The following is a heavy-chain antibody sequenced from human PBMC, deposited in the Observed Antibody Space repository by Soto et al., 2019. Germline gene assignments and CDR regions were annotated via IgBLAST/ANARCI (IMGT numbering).Heavy chain of an antibody. V-gene: IGHV4-61*02. CDR3: ARGQRFSDWFDP. J-gene: IGHJ5*02. CDR2: IYSSGNT. CDR1: GGSISSSGYY. Sequence: SETLSLTCTVSGGSISSSGYYRTWIRQPAGKGLEWIGRIYSSGNTKYNPSLQSRVTMSLDTSNNQFSLRLTSVTAADTAVYYCARGQRFSDWFDPWGQGTLVTVSS. D-gene: IGHD3-3*01.